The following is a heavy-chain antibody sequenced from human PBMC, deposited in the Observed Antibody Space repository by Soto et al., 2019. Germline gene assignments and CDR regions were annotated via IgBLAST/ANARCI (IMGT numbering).Heavy chain of an antibody. D-gene: IGHD3-3*01. J-gene: IGHJ6*02. V-gene: IGHV4-59*01. Sequence: NPSETLSLTCTVSGGSISIYYRSWIRQPPGKGLEWIGYIYYSGSTNYNPSLKSRVTISVDTSKNQFSLKLSSVTAADTAVYYCARIDFWSGYSVYYYGMDVWGQGTTVTVSS. CDR3: ARIDFWSGYSVYYYGMDV. CDR2: IYYSGST. CDR1: GGSISIYY.